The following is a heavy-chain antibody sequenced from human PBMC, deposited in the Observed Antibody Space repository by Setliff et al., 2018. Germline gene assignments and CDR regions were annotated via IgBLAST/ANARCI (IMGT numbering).Heavy chain of an antibody. Sequence: ASVKVSCKASGYTLTNYYMHWVRQAPGQGLEWMGILNPSGGLTRYAQKFQGRVTMTRDTSTSTVYMEVSSLRSEDTAVYYCARDRYYNSWSGTSITAPHDAFDIWGQGTMVTVSS. CDR1: GYTLTNYY. CDR3: ARDRYYNSWSGTSITAPHDAFDI. CDR2: LNPSGGLT. V-gene: IGHV1-46*03. D-gene: IGHD3-3*01. J-gene: IGHJ3*02.